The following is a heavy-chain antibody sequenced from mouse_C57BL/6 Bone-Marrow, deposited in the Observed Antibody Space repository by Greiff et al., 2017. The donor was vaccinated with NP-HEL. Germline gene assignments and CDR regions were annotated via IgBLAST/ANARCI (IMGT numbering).Heavy chain of an antibody. V-gene: IGHV1-18*01. J-gene: IGHJ1*03. CDR2: INPNNGGT. CDR3: ARSRTRWDVWYFDV. Sequence: EVQLQQSGPELVKPGASVKIPCKASGYTFTDYNMDWVKQSHGKSLEWIGDINPNNGGTIYNQKFKGKATLTVDKSSSTAYMELRSLTSEDTAVYYCARSRTRWDVWYFDVWGTGTTVTVSS. D-gene: IGHD4-1*01. CDR1: GYTFTDYN.